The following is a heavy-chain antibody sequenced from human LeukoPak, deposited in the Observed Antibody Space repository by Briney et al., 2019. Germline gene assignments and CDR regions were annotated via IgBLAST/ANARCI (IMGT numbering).Heavy chain of an antibody. CDR2: IHHTGSAK. Sequence: GGSLRLSCAASGFTFSSYGMHWVRQAPGKGLEWVTYIHHTGSAKYYADSVKGRFTISRDNSKNMLYLQMNSLRAEDTAVYYCAKSAPCTINRRYPWYFDLWGRGTLVTVSS. CDR1: GFTFSSYG. CDR3: AKSAPCTINRRYPWYFDL. V-gene: IGHV3-30*02. J-gene: IGHJ2*01. D-gene: IGHD2-8*01.